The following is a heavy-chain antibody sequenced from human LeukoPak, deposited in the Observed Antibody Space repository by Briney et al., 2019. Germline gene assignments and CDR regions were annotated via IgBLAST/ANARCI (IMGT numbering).Heavy chain of an antibody. CDR2: ISSSGTI. CDR1: GFTFSSYS. D-gene: IGHD2-15*01. J-gene: IGHJ4*02. CDR3: ARDPRGYCSGGSCHKPYYFDY. V-gene: IGHV3-48*01. Sequence: PGGSLRLSCAASGFTFSSYSMNWVRQAPGKGLEWVSYISSSGTIYYADSVKGRVTISSDNAKNSLYLQMNSLRAEDTAVYYCARDPRGYCSGGSCHKPYYFDYWGQGTLVTVSS.